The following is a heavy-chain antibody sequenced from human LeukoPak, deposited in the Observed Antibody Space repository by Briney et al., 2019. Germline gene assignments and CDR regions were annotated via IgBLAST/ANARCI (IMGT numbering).Heavy chain of an antibody. D-gene: IGHD6-6*01. J-gene: IGHJ4*02. CDR2: TYYSGST. CDR3: ARWYSSSGYFDY. CDR1: GASISSSSYY. Sequence: SETLSLTCTVSGASISSSSYYWGWIRQPPGKGLEWIGSTYYSGSTYYNPSLKSRVTISVDTSKNHFSLKLSSVTAAAMAVYYCARWYSSSGYFDYWGQGTLVTVSS. V-gene: IGHV4-39*01.